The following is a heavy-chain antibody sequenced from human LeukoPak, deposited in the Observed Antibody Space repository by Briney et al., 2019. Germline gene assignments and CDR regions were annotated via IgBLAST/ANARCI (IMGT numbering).Heavy chain of an antibody. V-gene: IGHV3-30*02. J-gene: IGHJ4*02. CDR3: AKREAVTVTAEWDYLDY. Sequence: GGSLRLSCAASGFTFSNYGMHWVRQAPGKGLEWVAYIKYDGTNKYYADSVKGRFTISRDNSKNTLYLQVNTLRPEDTAVYYCAKREAVTVTAEWDYLDYWGQGILVTVSS. D-gene: IGHD6-19*01. CDR1: GFTFSNYG. CDR2: IKYDGTNK.